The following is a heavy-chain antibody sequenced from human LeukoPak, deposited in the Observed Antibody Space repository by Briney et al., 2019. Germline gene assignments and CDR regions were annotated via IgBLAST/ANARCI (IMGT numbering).Heavy chain of an antibody. Sequence: PGGSLRLSCAASGFTVSSNYMSWVCQAPGKGLEWVSGINGGGGSTYYADSVRGRFTISRDNSKNTLYLQMNSLRAEDTAVYYCAKGAGTDRTWGQGTLVTVSS. CDR2: INGGGGST. CDR1: GFTVSSNY. J-gene: IGHJ5*02. V-gene: IGHV3-23*01. CDR3: AKGAGTDRT.